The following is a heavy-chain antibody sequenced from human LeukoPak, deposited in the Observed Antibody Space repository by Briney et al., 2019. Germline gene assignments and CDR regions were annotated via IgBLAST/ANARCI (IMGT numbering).Heavy chain of an antibody. CDR3: AKDSGYSYGYGMDV. CDR1: GFTFDDYA. CDR2: ISWNSGSI. D-gene: IGHD5-18*01. Sequence: GRSLRLSCAASGFTFDDYAMPWVRQAPGKGLEWVSGISWNSGSIGYADSVKGQFTISRDNAKNSLYLQMNSLSAEDTALYYCAKDSGYSYGYGMDVWGQGTTVTVSS. V-gene: IGHV3-9*01. J-gene: IGHJ6*02.